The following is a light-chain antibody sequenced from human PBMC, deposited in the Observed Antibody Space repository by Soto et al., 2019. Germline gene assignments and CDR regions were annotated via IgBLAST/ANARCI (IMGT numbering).Light chain of an antibody. CDR2: EVN. CDR3: SSYTSSSTYV. V-gene: IGLV2-14*01. J-gene: IGLJ1*01. Sequence: QSALTQPASVSGSPAQSITISCTGTSSDVGDYNYVSWYQQHPGKAPKLMIYEVNYRPSGVSNRFSGSKSGNTASLTISGLQAEDEADYYCSSYTSSSTYVFGTGTKVTVL. CDR1: SSDVGDYNY.